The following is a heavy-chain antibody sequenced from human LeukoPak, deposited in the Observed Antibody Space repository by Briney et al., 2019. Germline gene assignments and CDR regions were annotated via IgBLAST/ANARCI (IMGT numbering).Heavy chain of an antibody. CDR1: GFTFDDYA. D-gene: IGHD6-25*01. CDR2: ISWDGGST. V-gene: IGHV3-43D*03. CDR3: AKTSGYEDLYYFDY. Sequence: SGGSLRLXCAASGFTFDDYAMHWDRRAPGKGLEWVSLISWDGGSTYYADSVKGRFTISRDNSKNSLYLQMNSLRAEDTALYYCAKTSGYEDLYYFDYWGQGTLVTVSS. J-gene: IGHJ4*02.